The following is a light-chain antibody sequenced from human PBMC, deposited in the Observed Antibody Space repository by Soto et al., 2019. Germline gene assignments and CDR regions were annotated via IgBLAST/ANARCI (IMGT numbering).Light chain of an antibody. V-gene: IGLV2-14*01. CDR1: SSDVGGYDY. J-gene: IGLJ1*01. CDR2: EVT. Sequence: QSVLTQPASVSGSPGQSITISCTGTSSDVGGYDYVSWYQQHPLKAPKLIIYEVTNRPSGASSRFSGSKSGNTASLTISGLQAEDEADYYCCSYTGSSGDVFGTGTKVTVL. CDR3: CSYTGSSGDV.